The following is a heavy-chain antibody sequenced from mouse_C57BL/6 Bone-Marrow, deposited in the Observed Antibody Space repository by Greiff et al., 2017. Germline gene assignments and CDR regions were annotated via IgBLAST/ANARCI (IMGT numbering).Heavy chain of an antibody. CDR1: GFTFSSYA. J-gene: IGHJ2*01. V-gene: IGHV5-4*03. Sequence: EVKVEESGGGLVKPGGSLKLSCAASGFTFSSYAMSWVRQTPEKRLEWVATISDGGSYTYYPDNVKGRFTISRYNAKNNLYLQMSHLKSEDTAMYYCASEGQNYFDYWGQGTTLTVSS. D-gene: IGHD6-1*01. CDR3: ASEGQNYFDY. CDR2: ISDGGSYT.